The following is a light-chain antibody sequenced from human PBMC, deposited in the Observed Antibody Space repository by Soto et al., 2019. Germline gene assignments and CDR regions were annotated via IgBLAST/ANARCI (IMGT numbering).Light chain of an antibody. CDR1: QSINTY. CDR2: AAS. V-gene: IGKV1-39*01. Sequence: IQLTQFPSSLSASVGDRVAITCRTSQSINTYLNWCQQKPGRAPNLLIYAASSLQSGIPSRFTGSGAGTDFTLTITGLQPEDFATYYCQQSSIAPITFGQGTRLEI. J-gene: IGKJ5*01. CDR3: QQSSIAPIT.